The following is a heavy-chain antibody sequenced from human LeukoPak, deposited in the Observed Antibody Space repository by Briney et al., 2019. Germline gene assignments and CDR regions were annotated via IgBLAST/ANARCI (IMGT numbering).Heavy chain of an antibody. CDR3: ARTYYYDTSGYYYGHWFDP. Sequence: GASVNVSCKASGYTFTSYGITWVRQAPGQGLEWMGWISAYNGNTNYDQKLQGRVTMSTDTSTSTAYMELRSLTSDDTAVYYCARTYYYDTSGYYYGHWFDPWGQGTLVTVSS. V-gene: IGHV1-18*01. J-gene: IGHJ5*02. CDR1: GYTFTSYG. CDR2: ISAYNGNT. D-gene: IGHD3-22*01.